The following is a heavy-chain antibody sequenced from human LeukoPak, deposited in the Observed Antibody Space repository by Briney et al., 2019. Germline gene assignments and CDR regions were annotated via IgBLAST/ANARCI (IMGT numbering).Heavy chain of an antibody. D-gene: IGHD3-22*01. CDR2: ISVRSNYI. V-gene: IGHV3-21*01. Sequence: PGGSLRLSRAASGYTFSSYSINWVRQAPGKGLEWVSSISVRSNYIYYADSVRGRFRISRDDARGSLYLQMNSLRAEDTAVYYCVRLRRNSDTSGFYYYYDFWGQGTLVTVSS. CDR1: GYTFSSYS. CDR3: VRLRRNSDTSGFYYYYDF. J-gene: IGHJ4*02.